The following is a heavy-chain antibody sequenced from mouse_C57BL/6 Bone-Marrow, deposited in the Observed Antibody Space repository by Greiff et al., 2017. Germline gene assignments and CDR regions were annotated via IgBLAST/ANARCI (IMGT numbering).Heavy chain of an antibody. Sequence: EVQLQESGPELVKPGASVKISCKASGYSFTDYNMNWVKQSNGKSLEWIGVINPNYGTTSYNQKFKGKATLTVDQSSSTAYMQLNSLTSEDSAVYCGARGYDYDYAMDYWGQGTSVTVSS. D-gene: IGHD2-4*01. V-gene: IGHV1-39*01. J-gene: IGHJ4*01. CDR1: GYSFTDYN. CDR2: INPNYGTT. CDR3: ARGYDYDYAMDY.